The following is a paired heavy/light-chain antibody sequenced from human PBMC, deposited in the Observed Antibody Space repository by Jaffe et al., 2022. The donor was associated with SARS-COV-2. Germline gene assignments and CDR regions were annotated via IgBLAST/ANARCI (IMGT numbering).Heavy chain of an antibody. J-gene: IGHJ4*02. D-gene: IGHD3-16*01. CDR3: VSEPSFGRFEN. CDR1: GFTFSSSS. V-gene: IGHV3-30*04. Sequence: QVQLVESGGDVVQPGRSLRLSCAASGFTFSSSSMLWVRQAPGTGLEWVAVISYNGGAKYYADSVKGRFTISRDNSRNTVFLEMNSLRAEDTAVYYCVSEPSFGRFENWGQGTLATVSS. CDR2: ISYNGGAK.
Light chain of an antibody. J-gene: IGLJ3*02. Sequence: QTVVTQEPSLTVSPGGTVTLTCGSSTGGVTSGHYPNWFQQKPGQAPRSLIYNTGNKHSWTPARFSGSLLGGKAALTLSPVQPEDEAEYYCLLFFHPIWVFGGGTKLTVL. V-gene: IGLV7-43*01. CDR2: NTG. CDR3: LLFFHPIWV. CDR1: TGGVTSGHY.